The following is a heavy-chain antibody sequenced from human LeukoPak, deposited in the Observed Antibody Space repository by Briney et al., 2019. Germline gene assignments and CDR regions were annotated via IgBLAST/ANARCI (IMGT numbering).Heavy chain of an antibody. Sequence: GGSLRLSCAASGFTFSSYGMHWVRQAPGKGLEWVAVISYDGSNKYYADSVKGRFTFSRDNAKNSLYLQMNSLRAEDMALYYCAKDKRPYSSGWYWEGFDYWGQGTLVTVSS. V-gene: IGHV3-30*18. CDR1: GFTFSSYG. J-gene: IGHJ4*02. CDR3: AKDKRPYSSGWYWEGFDY. CDR2: ISYDGSNK. D-gene: IGHD6-19*01.